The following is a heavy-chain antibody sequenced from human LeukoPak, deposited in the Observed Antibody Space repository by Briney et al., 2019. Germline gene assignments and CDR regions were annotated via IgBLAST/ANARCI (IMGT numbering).Heavy chain of an antibody. CDR2: ISGSGGST. D-gene: IGHD6-13*01. CDR3: AKGVAAAGTVPYYYYGMDV. V-gene: IGHV3-23*01. Sequence: GGSLRLSCAASGFTFSSYAMSWVRQAPGKGLEWVSAISGSGGSTYYADSVKGRFTISRGNSKNTLYLQMNSLRAEDTAVYYCAKGVAAAGTVPYYYYGMDVWGQGTTVTVSS. J-gene: IGHJ6*02. CDR1: GFTFSSYA.